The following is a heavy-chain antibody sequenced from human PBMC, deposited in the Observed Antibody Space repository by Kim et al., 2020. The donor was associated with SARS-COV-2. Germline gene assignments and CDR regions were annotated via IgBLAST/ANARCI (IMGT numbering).Heavy chain of an antibody. Sequence: SGNGRFTISRDNSKNTVYLQMNSLRAEDTAVYYCARDRDGYSYGSSGMDVWGQGTTVTVSS. V-gene: IGHV3-30*07. D-gene: IGHD5-18*01. CDR3: ARDRDGYSYGSSGMDV. J-gene: IGHJ6*02.